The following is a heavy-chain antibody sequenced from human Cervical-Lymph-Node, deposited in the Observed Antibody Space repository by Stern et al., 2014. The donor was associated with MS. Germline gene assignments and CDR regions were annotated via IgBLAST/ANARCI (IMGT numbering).Heavy chain of an antibody. V-gene: IGHV3-73*01. D-gene: IGHD6-19*01. CDR3: TTDGSGWSY. CDR2: VRGKANGHAT. Sequence: EVQLVESGGGVVQPGRSLRLSCAASGFNFSSYCMHWVRQASGKGLEWVGRVRGKANGHATTYAASVKGRFTISRDDSKNTAYLQMNSLRTEDTAVYYCTTDGSGWSYWGQGTLVTVSS. CDR1: GFNFSSYC. J-gene: IGHJ4*02.